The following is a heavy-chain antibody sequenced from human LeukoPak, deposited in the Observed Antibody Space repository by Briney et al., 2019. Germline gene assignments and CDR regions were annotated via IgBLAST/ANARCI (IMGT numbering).Heavy chain of an antibody. Sequence: SETLSLTCTVSGGSISGHYWSWIRQSPGKGLEWIGYIDPTGLTSYNPSLNSRVTISEDTSKDQFSLKVRSVTTADTAVYFCARQTPYSGNHYFDYWGQGTLVTVSS. J-gene: IGHJ4*02. CDR2: IDPTGLT. D-gene: IGHD1-26*01. V-gene: IGHV4-4*09. CDR3: ARQTPYSGNHYFDY. CDR1: GGSISGHY.